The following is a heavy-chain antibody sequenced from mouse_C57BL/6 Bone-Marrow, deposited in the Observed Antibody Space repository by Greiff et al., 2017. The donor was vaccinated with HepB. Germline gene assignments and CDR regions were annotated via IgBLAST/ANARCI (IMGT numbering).Heavy chain of an antibody. J-gene: IGHJ1*03. V-gene: IGHV5-17*01. CDR2: ISSGSSTI. Sequence: EVNVVESGGGLVKPGGSLKLSCAASGFTFSDYGMHWVRQAPEKGLEWVAYISSGSSTIYYADTVKGRVTISRDNAKNTLFLQMTSLRSEDTAMYYCARMGYWYFDVWGTGTTVTVSS. CDR3: ARMGYWYFDV. CDR1: GFTFSDYG.